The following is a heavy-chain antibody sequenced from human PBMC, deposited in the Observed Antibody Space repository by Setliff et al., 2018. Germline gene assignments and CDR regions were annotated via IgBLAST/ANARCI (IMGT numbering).Heavy chain of an antibody. CDR1: GFTFSSYS. J-gene: IGHJ3*02. CDR2: ISSSSSYI. V-gene: IGHV3-21*01. D-gene: IGHD3-10*01. Sequence: GGSLRLSCAASGFTFSSYSMNWVRQAPGKGLEWVSSISSSSSYIYYADSVKGRFTISRDNAKNSPYLQMDSLRAEDTAVYYCARRPPNGFGEFGNAFDIWGQGTMVTV. CDR3: ARRPPNGFGEFGNAFDI.